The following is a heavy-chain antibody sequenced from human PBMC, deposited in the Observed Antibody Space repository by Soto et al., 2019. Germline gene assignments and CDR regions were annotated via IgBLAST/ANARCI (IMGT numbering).Heavy chain of an antibody. D-gene: IGHD5-12*01. CDR2: INPSGGST. J-gene: IGHJ4*02. Sequence: GASVKVSCKASGYTFTSYYMHWVRQAPGQGLEWMGIINPSGGSTSYAQKFQGRVTMTRDTSTSTVYMELSSLRADDTAVYYCATKDVVAAIPFDSWGQGALVTVSS. CDR3: ATKDVVAAIPFDS. V-gene: IGHV1-46*01. CDR1: GYTFTSYY.